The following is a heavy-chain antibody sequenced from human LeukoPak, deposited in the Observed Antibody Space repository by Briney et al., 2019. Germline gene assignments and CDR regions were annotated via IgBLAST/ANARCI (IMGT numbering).Heavy chain of an antibody. CDR1: GYTFTSYD. CDR2: MNPNSGNT. Sequence: ASVKVSCKASGYTFTSYDINWVRQATGQGLEWMGWMNPNSGNTGYAQKFQGRVTMTRNTSISTAYVELSSLRSEDTAVYYCARMTSYSSSWYVDPWGQGTLVTVSS. D-gene: IGHD6-13*01. J-gene: IGHJ5*02. V-gene: IGHV1-8*01. CDR3: ARMTSYSSSWYVDP.